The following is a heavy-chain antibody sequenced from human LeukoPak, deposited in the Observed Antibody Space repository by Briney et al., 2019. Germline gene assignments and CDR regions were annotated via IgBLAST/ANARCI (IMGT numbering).Heavy chain of an antibody. Sequence: PSETLSLTCAVYGGFFSGYYWSWIRQPPGKGLEWIAEINHSGSTNYNPSLKSRVTISVDTSKNQFSLNLSSLTAADTAVYYCARSYNYYGIDVWGKGTTVTVS. D-gene: IGHD1-14*01. CDR2: INHSGST. CDR1: GGFFSGYY. CDR3: ARSYNYYGIDV. J-gene: IGHJ6*04. V-gene: IGHV4-34*01.